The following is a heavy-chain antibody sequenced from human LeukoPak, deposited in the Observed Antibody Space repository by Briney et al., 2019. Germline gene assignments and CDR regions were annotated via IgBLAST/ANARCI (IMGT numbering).Heavy chain of an antibody. CDR3: ARGAAVGQTRDY. V-gene: IGHV1-2*06. J-gene: IGHJ4*02. CDR1: GYTLTDHY. CDR2: INPNSGVA. Sequence: ASVKVSCKASGYTLTDHYIHWVGQAPGQGLKWMGRINPNSGVANYAQKFQGRVTMTRDTSISTAYMELSSLTSDDTAVYYCARGAAVGQTRDYWGQGTPVTVSS. D-gene: IGHD6-13*01.